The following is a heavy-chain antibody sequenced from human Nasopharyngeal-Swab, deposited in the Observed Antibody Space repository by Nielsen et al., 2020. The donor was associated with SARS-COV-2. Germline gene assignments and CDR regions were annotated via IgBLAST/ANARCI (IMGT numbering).Heavy chain of an antibody. CDR3: AREDYDFWSGYYIY. J-gene: IGHJ4*02. D-gene: IGHD3-3*01. V-gene: IGHV4-34*01. CDR2: INHSGST. Sequence: GSLRLSCAAYGGSFSGYYWSWILPPPGKGLEWIGEINHSGSTNYNPSLKSRVTISVATSKNQFSLKLSSVTAADTAVYYCAREDYDFWSGYYIYWGQGTLVTVSS. CDR1: GGSFSGYY.